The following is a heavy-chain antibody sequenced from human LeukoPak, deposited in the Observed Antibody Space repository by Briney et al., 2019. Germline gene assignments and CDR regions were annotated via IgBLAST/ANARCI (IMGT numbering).Heavy chain of an antibody. CDR3: ARVPVWFGELYIDY. D-gene: IGHD3-10*01. CDR1: GFTVSSNY. CDR2: IYSGGST. Sequence: GGSLRLSCAASGFTVSSNYMSWVRQAPGKGLEWVSVIYSGGSTYYADSVKGRFTISRDNSKNTLYLQMNSLRAEDTAVYYCARVPVWFGELYIDYWGQGTLVTVSS. J-gene: IGHJ4*02. V-gene: IGHV3-66*01.